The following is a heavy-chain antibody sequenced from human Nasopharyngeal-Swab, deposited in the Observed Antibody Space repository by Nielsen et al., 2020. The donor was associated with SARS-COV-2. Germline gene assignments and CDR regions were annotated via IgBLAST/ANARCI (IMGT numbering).Heavy chain of an antibody. D-gene: IGHD4-17*01. CDR1: GYSFTSYW. CDR2: IYPGDSDT. V-gene: IGHV5-51*01. CDR3: ARLVSTTVTTTYFDY. Sequence: GESLKIPCKGSGYSFTSYWIGWVRQMPGKGLEWMGIIYPGDSDTRYSPSFQGQVTISADKSISTAYLQWSSLKASDTAMYYCARLVSTTVTTTYFDYWGQGTLVTVSS. J-gene: IGHJ4*02.